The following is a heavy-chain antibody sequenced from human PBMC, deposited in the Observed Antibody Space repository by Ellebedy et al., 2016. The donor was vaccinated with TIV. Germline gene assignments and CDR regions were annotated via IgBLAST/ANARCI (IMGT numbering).Heavy chain of an antibody. CDR2: SSGSGINT. D-gene: IGHD4-17*01. Sequence: GESLKISCTASGFTFSNYDMHWVRQVPGKGLEWVSSSSGSGINTYYPDSVRGHFTISRDNSNNTVFLRMNSLRAEDTAVYYCARASHPEITVTTDFDHWGQGTLVIVSS. V-gene: IGHV3-23*01. CDR3: ARASHPEITVTTDFDH. J-gene: IGHJ4*02. CDR1: GFTFSNYD.